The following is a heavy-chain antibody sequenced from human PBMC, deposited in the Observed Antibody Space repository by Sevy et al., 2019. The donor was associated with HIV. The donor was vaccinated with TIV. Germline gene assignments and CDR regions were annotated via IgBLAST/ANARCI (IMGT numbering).Heavy chain of an antibody. CDR2: IYFTGNT. D-gene: IGHD1-1*01. Sequence: SETLSLTCSVSGGSISSYFWTWVRQSPWKGLEWIGNIYFTGNTDYSPSLKSRVTLSLDTSKSQFSLTLKSVTAADTAIYFCARDSTTRPRVLDYWGQGTLVTVS. CDR3: ARDSTTRPRVLDY. CDR1: GGSISSYF. J-gene: IGHJ4*02. V-gene: IGHV4-59*01.